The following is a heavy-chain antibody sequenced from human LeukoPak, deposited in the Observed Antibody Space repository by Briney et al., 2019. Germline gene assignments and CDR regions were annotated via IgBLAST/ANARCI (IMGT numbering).Heavy chain of an antibody. CDR2: IYYSGST. D-gene: IGHD3-22*01. CDR1: GGSISSSSYY. Sequence: PSETLSLTCTVSGGSISSSSYYWGWIRQPPGKGLEWIGGIYYSGSTYYNPSLKSRVTISVDTSKNQFSLKLSSVTAADTAVYYCARWMRYYYDSSGYCFDYWGQGTLVTVSS. CDR3: ARWMRYYYDSSGYCFDY. J-gene: IGHJ4*02. V-gene: IGHV4-39*07.